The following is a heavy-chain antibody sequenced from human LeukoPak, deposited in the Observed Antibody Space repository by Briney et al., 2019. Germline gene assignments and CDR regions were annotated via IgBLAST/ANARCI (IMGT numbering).Heavy chain of an antibody. J-gene: IGHJ1*01. Sequence: SETLSLTCAVYGGPFNDYYWTWIRQPPGKGLEWIGEINHSGSTNCNPSLKSRVTISLDTSENQFSLKLTSVTAADTAVYYCARGLTFYGILTGLDSWGQGTLVTVSS. CDR1: GGPFNDYY. CDR3: ARGLTFYGILTGLDS. CDR2: INHSGST. D-gene: IGHD3-9*01. V-gene: IGHV4-34*01.